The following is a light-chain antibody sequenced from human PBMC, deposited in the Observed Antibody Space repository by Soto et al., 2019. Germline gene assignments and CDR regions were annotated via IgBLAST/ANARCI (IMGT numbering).Light chain of an antibody. J-gene: IGKJ4*01. CDR2: DAS. V-gene: IGKV3-11*01. Sequence: EIVLTQSPATLSLSPGESATLSCRATRSVSSYLAWYQQKPGQAPRLLIYDASSRPTDIPARFSGSGSGTDFTLTIRSLEPEDFAVYYCQQRSSWPPPTFGGGTTGDIK. CDR1: RSVSSY. CDR3: QQRSSWPPPT.